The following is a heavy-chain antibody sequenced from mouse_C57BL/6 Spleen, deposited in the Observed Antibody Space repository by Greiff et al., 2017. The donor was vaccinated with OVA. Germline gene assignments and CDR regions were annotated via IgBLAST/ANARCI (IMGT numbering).Heavy chain of an antibody. CDR2: ISSGSSTI. CDR3: ARDYGSSYWYFDV. D-gene: IGHD1-1*01. Sequence: EVMLVESGGGLVKPGGSLKLSCAASGFTFSDYGMHWVRQAPEQGLEWVAYISSGSSTIYYADTVKGRFTISRDNAKNTLFLQIAELRSENTAMYYCARDYGSSYWYFDVWGTGTTVTVSS. V-gene: IGHV5-17*01. J-gene: IGHJ1*03. CDR1: GFTFSDYG.